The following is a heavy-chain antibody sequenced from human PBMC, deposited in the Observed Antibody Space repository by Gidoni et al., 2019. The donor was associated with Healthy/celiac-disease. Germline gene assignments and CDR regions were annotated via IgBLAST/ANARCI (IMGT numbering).Heavy chain of an antibody. V-gene: IGHV3-15*07. CDR3: TTDRADWRKYYYYYGMDV. D-gene: IGHD3-9*01. CDR2: IKSKTDGGTT. Sequence: EVQLVESGGGLVKPGGSLRLSCAASGFTFSTAWMNWVRQAPGKGLEWVGRIKSKTDGGTTDYAAPVKGRFTISRDDSKNTLYLQMNSLKTEDTAVYYCTTDRADWRKYYYYYGMDVWGQGTTVTVSS. J-gene: IGHJ6*02. CDR1: GFTFSTAW.